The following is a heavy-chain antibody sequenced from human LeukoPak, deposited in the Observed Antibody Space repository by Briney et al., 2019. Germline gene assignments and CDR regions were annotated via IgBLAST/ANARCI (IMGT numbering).Heavy chain of an antibody. CDR1: GGSISSYS. D-gene: IGHD3-10*01. Sequence: EPLSLTCTVSGGSISSYSWSWIRQPPAKGLERFGYIYYSGSTNYSPSLKSRVTISVDTSKTQFSLKLSSVTAADTAVYYCASGAYYYGSGTGWFDHWGQGTLVTVSS. J-gene: IGHJ5*02. CDR3: ASGAYYYGSGTGWFDH. CDR2: IYYSGST. V-gene: IGHV4-59*01.